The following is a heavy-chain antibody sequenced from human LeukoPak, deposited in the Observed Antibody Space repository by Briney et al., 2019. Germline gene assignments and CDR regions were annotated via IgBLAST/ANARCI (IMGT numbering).Heavy chain of an antibody. J-gene: IGHJ4*02. D-gene: IGHD3-22*01. CDR1: GGTFSSYA. CDR3: AGGAYYYDNPDYYFDY. CDR2: IIPILGIA. Sequence: EASVKVSCTASGGTFSSYAISWVRQAPGQGLEWMGRIIPILGIANYAQKFQGRVTITADKSTSTAYMELSSLRSEDTAVYYCAGGAYYYDNPDYYFDYWGQGTLVTVSS. V-gene: IGHV1-69*04.